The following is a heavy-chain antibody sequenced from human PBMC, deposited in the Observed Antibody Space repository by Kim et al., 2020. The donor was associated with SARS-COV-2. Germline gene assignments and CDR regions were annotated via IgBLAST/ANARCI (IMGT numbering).Heavy chain of an antibody. CDR2: INHSGST. CDR3: ARGRPTYFFYCSSTSCRAPFDY. J-gene: IGHJ4*02. V-gene: IGHV4-34*01. CDR1: GGSFSGYY. Sequence: SETLSLTCAVYGGSFSGYYWSWIRQPPGKGLEWIGEINHSGSTNYNPSLKSRVTISVDTSKNQFSLKLSSVTAADTAVNYCARGRPTYFFYCSSTSCRAPFDYWGQGTLVTVSS. D-gene: IGHD2-2*01.